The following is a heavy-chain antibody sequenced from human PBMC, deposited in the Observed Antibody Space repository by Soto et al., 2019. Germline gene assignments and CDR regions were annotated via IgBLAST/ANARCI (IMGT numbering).Heavy chain of an antibody. CDR1: GFIFSSYA. CDR2: ISGSGDTT. J-gene: IGHJ4*02. Sequence: GGSLRLSCAASGFIFSSYAMGWVRQAPGRGLEWVSGISGSGDTTNHADTVKGRFTISRDNSKNTLYLQRSSLRAEDTAIYYCAAQRLITMIVVVDYWGQGTLVTVSS. D-gene: IGHD3-22*01. CDR3: AAQRLITMIVVVDY. V-gene: IGHV3-23*01.